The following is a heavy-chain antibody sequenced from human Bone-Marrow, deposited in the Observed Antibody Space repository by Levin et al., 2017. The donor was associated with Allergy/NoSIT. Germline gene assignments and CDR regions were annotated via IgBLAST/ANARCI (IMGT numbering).Heavy chain of an antibody. CDR1: GFSLDTTGVG. CDR3: AHRPSSWYSLDY. CDR2: IYWNDDK. Sequence: SGPTLVKPTQTLTLTCTFSGFSLDTTGVGVGWIRQPPGKALEWLALIYWNDDKQYSPSLKSRLTITKDPSSDQVVLTMTNMDPVDTATYYCAHRPSSWYSLDYCGQGTLVSVSS. D-gene: IGHD2-15*01. V-gene: IGHV2-5*01. J-gene: IGHJ4*02.